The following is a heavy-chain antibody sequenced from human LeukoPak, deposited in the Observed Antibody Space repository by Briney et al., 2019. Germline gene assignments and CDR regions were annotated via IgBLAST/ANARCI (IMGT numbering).Heavy chain of an antibody. D-gene: IGHD2-2*02. J-gene: IGHJ6*02. CDR2: INPNSGGT. CDR1: GYNLTGYY. Sequence: GASVKVSCKASGYNLTGYYMHWVRQAPGQGLEWMGWINPNSGGTNYAQKFQGRVTMTRDTSISTAYMELSRLRSDDTAVYYCAREYCSSTSCYSYYYYGMDVWGQGTTVTVSS. CDR3: AREYCSSTSCYSYYYYGMDV. V-gene: IGHV1-2*02.